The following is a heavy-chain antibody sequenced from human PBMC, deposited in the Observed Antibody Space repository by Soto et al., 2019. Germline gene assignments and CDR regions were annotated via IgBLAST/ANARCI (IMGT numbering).Heavy chain of an antibody. J-gene: IGHJ5*02. D-gene: IGHD2-2*01. CDR1: GYTFTGYY. CDR3: ARGGYFSSTSPCYNWFDP. CDR2: INPNSGGT. V-gene: IGHV1-2*04. Sequence: ASVKVSCKASGYTFTGYYMHWVRQAPGQGLEWMGWINPNSGGTNYAQKFQGWVTMTRDTSISTAYMELSRLRSDDTAVYYCARGGYFSSTSPCYNWFDPWGQGTLVTVSS.